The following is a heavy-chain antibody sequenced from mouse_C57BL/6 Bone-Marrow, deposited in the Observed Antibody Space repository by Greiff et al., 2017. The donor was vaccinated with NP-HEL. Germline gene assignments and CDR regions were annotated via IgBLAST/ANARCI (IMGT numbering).Heavy chain of an antibody. Sequence: EVQLQQSGAELVRPGASVKLSCTASGFNIKDDYMHWVKPRPEQGLEWIGWIDPENGDTEYASKFQGKATITADTSSNTAYLQLSSLTSEDTAVYYCTISYYGSSPYYPMDYWGQGTSVTVSS. J-gene: IGHJ4*01. D-gene: IGHD1-1*01. CDR1: GFNIKDDY. V-gene: IGHV14-4*01. CDR2: IDPENGDT. CDR3: TISYYGSSPYYPMDY.